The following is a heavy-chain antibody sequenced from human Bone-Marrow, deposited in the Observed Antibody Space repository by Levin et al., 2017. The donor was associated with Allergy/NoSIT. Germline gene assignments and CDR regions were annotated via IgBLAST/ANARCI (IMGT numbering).Heavy chain of an antibody. Sequence: GESLKISCAASGFTFSSYAMHWVRQAPGKGLEWVAVISYDGSNKYYADSVKGRFTISRDNSKNTLYLQMNSLRAEDTAVYYCARVGGLYSGYDPRSVDYWGQGTLVTVSS. CDR2: ISYDGSNK. V-gene: IGHV3-30-3*01. CDR3: ARVGGLYSGYDPRSVDY. J-gene: IGHJ4*02. CDR1: GFTFSSYA. D-gene: IGHD5-12*01.